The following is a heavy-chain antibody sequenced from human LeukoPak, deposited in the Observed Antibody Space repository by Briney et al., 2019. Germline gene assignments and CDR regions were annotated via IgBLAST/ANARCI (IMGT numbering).Heavy chain of an antibody. Sequence: GGSLSLFCAASGFTFSSYSMKWVRQAPGKGLEWVSSISSSSYIYYADSVKGRFTISRDNAKNSLYLQMNSLRAEETAVYYCAKVPTAPARRFGFYYWGQGTLVTVSS. CDR1: GFTFSSYS. V-gene: IGHV3-21*01. CDR3: AKVPTAPARRFGFYY. CDR2: ISSSSYI. J-gene: IGHJ4*02. D-gene: IGHD3-10*01.